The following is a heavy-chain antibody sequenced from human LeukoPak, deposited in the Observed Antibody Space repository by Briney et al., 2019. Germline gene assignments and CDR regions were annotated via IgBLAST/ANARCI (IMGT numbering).Heavy chain of an antibody. V-gene: IGHV4-34*01. Sequence: SETLSLTCSVYGGSFSCYYWSWIRQPPGKGLEWIGEINHSGSTNYNPSLESRVTISVDSSNNQFSLKLSSVTAADTAVYYCARGPLCSSTSCPIMYFNYWGQGTLVTVSS. J-gene: IGHJ4*02. CDR2: INHSGST. D-gene: IGHD2-2*01. CDR3: ARGPLCSSTSCPIMYFNY. CDR1: GGSFSCYY.